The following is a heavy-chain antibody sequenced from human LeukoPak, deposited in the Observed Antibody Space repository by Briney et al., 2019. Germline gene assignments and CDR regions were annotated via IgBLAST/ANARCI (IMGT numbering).Heavy chain of an antibody. CDR2: IYAGGTT. CDR3: ARAPTITTIFDC. V-gene: IGHV3-66*01. Sequence: GGSLRDSRAQPLFTPCSNKACWVPPAPGKGLEWVAIIYAGGTTHYADSVKGRFTISRDNSRNTLYLQMNILRAEDTAVYYCARAPTITTIFDCWGQGTLVTVSS. J-gene: IGHJ4*02. D-gene: IGHD4-11*01. CDR1: FTPCSNK.